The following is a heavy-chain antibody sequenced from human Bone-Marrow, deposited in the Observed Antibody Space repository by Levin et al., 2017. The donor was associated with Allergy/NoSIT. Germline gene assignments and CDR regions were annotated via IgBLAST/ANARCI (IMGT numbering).Heavy chain of an antibody. CDR2: IYYSGST. CDR1: GGSISSYY. D-gene: IGHD4-23*01. CDR3: ARHFGYSSFFDY. Sequence: SQTLSLTCTVSGGSISSYYWSWIRQPPGKGLEWIGYIYYSGSTNYNPSLKSRVTISVDTSKNQFSLKLSSVTAADTAVYYCARHFGYSSFFDYWGQGTLVTVSS. V-gene: IGHV4-59*08. J-gene: IGHJ4*02.